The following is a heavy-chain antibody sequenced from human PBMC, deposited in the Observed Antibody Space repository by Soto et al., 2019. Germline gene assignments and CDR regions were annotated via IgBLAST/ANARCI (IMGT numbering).Heavy chain of an antibody. CDR1: GGSISSYY. CDR3: ASICSGGSLLTSDY. Sequence: PSETLSLTCTVSGGSISSYYWSWIRQPPGKGLEWIGYIYYSGSTYYNPSLKSRVTISVDTSKNQFTLKLSSVTAADTAVYYCASICSGGSLLTSDYWGQGTLVTVSS. V-gene: IGHV4-59*06. CDR2: IYYSGST. J-gene: IGHJ4*02. D-gene: IGHD2-15*01.